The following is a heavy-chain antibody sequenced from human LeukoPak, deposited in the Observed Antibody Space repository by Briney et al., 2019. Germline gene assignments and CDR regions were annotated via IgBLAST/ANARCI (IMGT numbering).Heavy chain of an antibody. D-gene: IGHD3-3*01. Sequence: PGGSLRLSCAASGFTFSSYWMSWVRQAPGKGLEWVSYISSSGSTIYYADSVKGRFTISRDNAKNSLYLQMNSLRAEDTAVYYCARDHLPRARGNYDFWSGYYSGQYFYYGMDVWGQGTTVTVSS. CDR2: ISSSGSTI. J-gene: IGHJ6*02. CDR3: ARDHLPRARGNYDFWSGYYSGQYFYYGMDV. V-gene: IGHV3-48*04. CDR1: GFTFSSYW.